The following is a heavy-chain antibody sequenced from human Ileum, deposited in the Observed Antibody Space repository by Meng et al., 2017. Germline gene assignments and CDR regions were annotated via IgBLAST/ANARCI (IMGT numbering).Heavy chain of an antibody. CDR1: GYIFTRYG. J-gene: IGHJ4*02. V-gene: IGHV1-18*01. CDR3: ARDTVGTTLGDY. Sequence: QVQLVQSGAEVKKPGASVKVSCKASGYIFTRYGIGWVRQAPGQGLEWMGWISDYSGNTKYAQKLQGRVTMTTDTSTSTAYMELRNLRSDDTAVYYCARDTVGTTLGDYWGQGTLVTVSS. CDR2: ISDYSGNT. D-gene: IGHD4-23*01.